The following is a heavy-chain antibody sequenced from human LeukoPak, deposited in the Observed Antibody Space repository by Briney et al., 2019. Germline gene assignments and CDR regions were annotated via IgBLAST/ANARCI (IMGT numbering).Heavy chain of an antibody. Sequence: GGFLRLSCAASGFTFSSYGMHWVRQAPGKGLEWVAFIRYDGSNKYYADSVKGRFTISRDNSKNTLYLQMNSLRAEDTAVYYCASPTGDDGYYYMGVWGKGTTVTISS. CDR1: GFTFSSYG. J-gene: IGHJ6*03. CDR2: IRYDGSNK. CDR3: ASPTGDDGYYYMGV. V-gene: IGHV3-30*02. D-gene: IGHD7-27*01.